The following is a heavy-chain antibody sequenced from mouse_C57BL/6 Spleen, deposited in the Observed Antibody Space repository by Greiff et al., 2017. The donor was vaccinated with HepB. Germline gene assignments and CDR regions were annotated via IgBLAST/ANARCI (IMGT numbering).Heavy chain of an antibody. V-gene: IGHV1-80*01. Sequence: QVQLQQSGAELVKPGASVKISCKASGYAFSSYWMNWVKQRPGKGLEWIGQIYPGDGDTNYNGKFKGKATLTADTSSSAAYMQHSSLTSEDSAVYFCARNLLLQYYFDYWGQGTTLTVSS. D-gene: IGHD1-1*01. CDR2: IYPGDGDT. J-gene: IGHJ2*01. CDR3: ARNLLLQYYFDY. CDR1: GYAFSSYW.